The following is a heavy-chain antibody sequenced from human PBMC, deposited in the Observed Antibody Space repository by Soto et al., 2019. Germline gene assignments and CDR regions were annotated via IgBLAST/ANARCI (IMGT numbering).Heavy chain of an antibody. J-gene: IGHJ3*02. D-gene: IGHD3-22*01. Sequence: AGGSLRLSCSASGFTFSSYSMNWVRQAPGKGLEWVSSISSSSSYIYYADSVKGRFTISRDNAKNSLYLQMNSLRAEDTAVYYCAREGRDDSSGYYYRAFDIWGQGTMVTVSS. CDR1: GFTFSSYS. CDR3: AREGRDDSSGYYYRAFDI. CDR2: ISSSSSYI. V-gene: IGHV3-21*01.